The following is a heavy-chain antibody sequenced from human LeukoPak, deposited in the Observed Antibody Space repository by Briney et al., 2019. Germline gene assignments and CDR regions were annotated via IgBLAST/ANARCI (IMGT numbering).Heavy chain of an antibody. J-gene: IGHJ4*02. CDR1: GYTFTSYD. D-gene: IGHD3-16*02. Sequence: ASVKVSCKASGYTFTSYDINWVRQATGQGLEWMGWMNPNSGNTGYAQKFQGRVTMTRNTSISTAYMELSSLRSEDTAVYYCARGLTYDYVWGSYRGEDLDYWGQGTLVTVSS. CDR2: MNPNSGNT. V-gene: IGHV1-8*01. CDR3: ARGLTYDYVWGSYRGEDLDY.